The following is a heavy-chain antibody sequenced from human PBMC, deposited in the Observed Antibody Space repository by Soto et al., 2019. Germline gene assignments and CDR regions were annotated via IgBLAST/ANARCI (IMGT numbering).Heavy chain of an antibody. J-gene: IGHJ3*02. CDR1: GGTFSSYT. D-gene: IGHD2-15*01. CDR2: IIPILGIA. Sequence: SVKVSCKASGGTFSSYTISWVRQAPGQGLEWMGRIIPILGIANYAQKFQGRVTITADKSTSTAYMELSSLRSEDTAVYYCAREASPRYCSGGSCALFDIWGQGTMVTVSS. CDR3: AREASPRYCSGGSCALFDI. V-gene: IGHV1-69*04.